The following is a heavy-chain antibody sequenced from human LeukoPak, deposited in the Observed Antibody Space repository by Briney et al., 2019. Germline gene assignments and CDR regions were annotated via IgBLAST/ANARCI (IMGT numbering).Heavy chain of an antibody. CDR2: IYYSGST. Sequence: SETLSLTRTVSGGSISSSSYYWGWVRQPPGKGLEWIGYIYYSGSTNYNPSRKSRVTISVDTSKNQFSLKLSSVTAADTAVYYCARGTMVRGVVYWGQGTLVTVSS. CDR3: ARGTMVRGVVY. V-gene: IGHV4-61*05. CDR1: GGSISSSSYY. D-gene: IGHD3-10*01. J-gene: IGHJ4*02.